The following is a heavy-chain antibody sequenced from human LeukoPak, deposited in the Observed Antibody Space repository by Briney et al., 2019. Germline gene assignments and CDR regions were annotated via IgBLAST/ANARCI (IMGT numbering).Heavy chain of an antibody. CDR3: AKRAYSGSYYSAFDI. V-gene: IGHV3-23*01. J-gene: IGHJ3*02. Sequence: GGSLRLSCATSGFTFSSYAMSWVRQAPGKGLEWVSAISGSGDITYYADSVKGRFTLSRDNSKNTLYLQMNSLRAEDTAVYYCAKRAYSGSYYSAFDIWGQRTMVTVSS. CDR1: GFTFSSYA. CDR2: ISGSGDIT. D-gene: IGHD1-26*01.